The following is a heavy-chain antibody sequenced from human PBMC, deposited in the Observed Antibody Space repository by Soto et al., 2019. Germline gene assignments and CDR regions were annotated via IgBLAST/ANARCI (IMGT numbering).Heavy chain of an antibody. CDR1: GASIGSGGW. D-gene: IGHD3-9*01. J-gene: IGHJ5*02. Sequence: QVHLQESGPGLVKPSETLSLTCAVSGASIGSGGWWSWVRQPPGKGLEWIAEIFHDGNTNYSPSLKSRVTISVDKSQTQFSQNVYSGTAADTAVYYCARHEGWTGPDQWGQGTLVTVSS. CDR3: ARHEGWTGPDQ. V-gene: IGHV4-4*02. CDR2: IFHDGNT.